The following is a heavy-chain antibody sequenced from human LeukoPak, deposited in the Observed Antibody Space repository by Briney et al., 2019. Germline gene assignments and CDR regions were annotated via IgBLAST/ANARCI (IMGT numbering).Heavy chain of an antibody. CDR1: GGTFSSYA. J-gene: IGHJ4*02. V-gene: IGHV1-69*04. Sequence: SVKVSCKASGGTFSSYAISWVRQAPGQGLEWMGRSIPILGIANYAQKFQGRVTITADKSTSTAYMELSSLRSEDTAVYYCARLMTTVTTVPHWGQGTLVTVSS. D-gene: IGHD4-17*01. CDR3: ARLMTTVTTVPH. CDR2: SIPILGIA.